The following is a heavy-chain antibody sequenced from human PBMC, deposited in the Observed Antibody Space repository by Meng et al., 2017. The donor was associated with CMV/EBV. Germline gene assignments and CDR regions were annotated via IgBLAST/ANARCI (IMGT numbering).Heavy chain of an antibody. CDR2: INSDGSST. V-gene: IGHV3-74*01. Sequence: GESLKISCAASGFTFDDYGMSWVRQAPGKGLEWVSRINSDGSSTSYADSVKGRFTISRDNAKNTLYLQMNSLRAEDTAVYYCARDPEGPINFLYGDDAFDIWGQGTMVTVSS. D-gene: IGHD4-17*01. CDR3: ARDPEGPINFLYGDDAFDI. CDR1: GFTFDDYG. J-gene: IGHJ3*02.